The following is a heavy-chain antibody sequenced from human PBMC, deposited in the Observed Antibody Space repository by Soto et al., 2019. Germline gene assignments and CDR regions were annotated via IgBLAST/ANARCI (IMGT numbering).Heavy chain of an antibody. D-gene: IGHD3-22*01. CDR2: IIPIFGTA. Sequence: SVKVSCKASGGTFSSYAISWVRQAPGQGLEWMGGIIPIFGTANYAQKFQGRVTITADESTSTAYMELSSLRSEDTAVYYCARKGGYYDSSGYVFDYWGQGTLVTVSS. CDR3: ARKGGYYDSSGYVFDY. J-gene: IGHJ4*02. V-gene: IGHV1-69*13. CDR1: GGTFSSYA.